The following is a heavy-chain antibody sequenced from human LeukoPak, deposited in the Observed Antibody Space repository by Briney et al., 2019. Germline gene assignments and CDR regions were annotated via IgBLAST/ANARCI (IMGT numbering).Heavy chain of an antibody. CDR2: IYHSGST. J-gene: IGHJ4*02. CDR3: ARVSAAAAFDY. CDR1: GYSISSGYY. D-gene: IGHD6-13*01. Sequence: SETLSLTCVVSGYSISSGYYWGWIRQPPGKGLEWIGSIYHSGSTYYNPSLKSLVTISVDASKNQFSLNMSSVTAADTAVYYCARVSAAAAFDYWGQGTLVTVSS. V-gene: IGHV4-38-2*01.